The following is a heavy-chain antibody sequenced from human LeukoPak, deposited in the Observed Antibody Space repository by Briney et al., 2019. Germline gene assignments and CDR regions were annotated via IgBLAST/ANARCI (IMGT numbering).Heavy chain of an antibody. D-gene: IGHD3-10*01. CDR3: ARLFGSDELDY. CDR2: IYTSGST. CDR1: GGSISSYY. V-gene: IGHV4-4*09. Sequence: PSETLSLTCTVSGGSISSYYWSWIRQPPGKGLEWIGYIYTSGSTNYNPSLKSRVTISVDTSKNQFSLKLSSVTAADTAVYYCARLFGSDELDYWGQGTLVTVSS. J-gene: IGHJ4*02.